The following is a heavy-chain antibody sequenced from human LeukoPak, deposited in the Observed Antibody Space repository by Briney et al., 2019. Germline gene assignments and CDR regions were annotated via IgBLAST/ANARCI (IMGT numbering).Heavy chain of an antibody. J-gene: IGHJ4*02. CDR3: ATGYYYDSSATYGTY. D-gene: IGHD3-22*01. CDR1: GYTLTELS. V-gene: IGHV1-24*01. CDR2: FDPEDGET. Sequence: ASVKVSCKVSGYTLTELSMHWVRQAPGKGLEWMGGFDPEDGETIYAQKSQGRVTMTEDTSTDTAYMELSSLRSEDTAVYYCATGYYYDSSATYGTYWGQGTLVTVSS.